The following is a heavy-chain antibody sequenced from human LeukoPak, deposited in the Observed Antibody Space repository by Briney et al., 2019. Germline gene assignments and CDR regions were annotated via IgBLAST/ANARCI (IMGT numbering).Heavy chain of an antibody. Sequence: ASVKVSCKVSGYTLTELSMHWVRQAPGGGLEWMGGFDPEDGETIYAQKFQGRVTMTEDTSTDTAYMELSSLRSEDTAVYYCATSFSSGYHFDYWGQGTLVTVSS. CDR1: GYTLTELS. CDR3: ATSFSSGYHFDY. J-gene: IGHJ4*02. V-gene: IGHV1-24*01. CDR2: FDPEDGET. D-gene: IGHD3-22*01.